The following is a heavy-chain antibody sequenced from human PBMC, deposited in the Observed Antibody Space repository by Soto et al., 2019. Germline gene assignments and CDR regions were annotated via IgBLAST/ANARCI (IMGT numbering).Heavy chain of an antibody. Sequence: QVHLVQSGPEVKKPGASVKVSCRASGYTFSTYGITWVRQAPGQGLEWVGWIAAYNGNTKYGQKFRGRVTMTTDTSTSRAYMELRSLRSDDTAVYYCVRDYDGWAFDIWGQGTGVKVSS. D-gene: IGHD3-22*01. CDR1: GYTFSTYG. J-gene: IGHJ3*02. V-gene: IGHV1-18*01. CDR2: IAAYNGNT. CDR3: VRDYDGWAFDI.